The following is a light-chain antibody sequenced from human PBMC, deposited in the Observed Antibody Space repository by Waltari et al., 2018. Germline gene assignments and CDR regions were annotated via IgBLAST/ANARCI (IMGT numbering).Light chain of an antibody. CDR3: QMYVRLPVT. V-gene: IGKV3-20*01. CDR2: DAS. J-gene: IGKJ1*01. Sequence: EIVLTQSPGTLALSPGERATLSCRASQSVGRALAWYQQKPGQAPRLLIYDASSRATGIPDRFSGSGSGTGFSLTISRVEPEDFAVYYCQMYVRLPVTFGQGTKVEVK. CDR1: QSVGRA.